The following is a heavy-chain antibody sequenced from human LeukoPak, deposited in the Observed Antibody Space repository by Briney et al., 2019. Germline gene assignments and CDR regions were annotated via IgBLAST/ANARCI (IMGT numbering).Heavy chain of an antibody. J-gene: IGHJ4*02. CDR3: ARRSKSSAIWYYFDY. V-gene: IGHV3-23*01. Sequence: PGGSLRLSCAASGFSFSSYGINWARQAPGKGLEWVSGISGSGDITYYADSVKGRFTIPRDNSRNTLYLQMNSLRAEDTAVYYCARRSKSSAIWYYFDYWGQGTLVTVSS. D-gene: IGHD6-25*01. CDR1: GFSFSSYG. CDR2: ISGSGDIT.